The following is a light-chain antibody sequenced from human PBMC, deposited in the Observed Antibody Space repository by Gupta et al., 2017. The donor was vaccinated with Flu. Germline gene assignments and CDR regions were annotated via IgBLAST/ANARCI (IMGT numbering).Light chain of an antibody. CDR1: PLEDKF. CDR3: QAWDRFILYV. CDR2: QHN. Sequence: SFELTQPHSVSVSPGHTANITCSGLPLEDKFCSWYQQRPAQSPVLVMVQHNKRPSGIPERFSGSRSGDTATLTTSGAQAMDEGDYYCQAWDRFILYVFGPGTKVTIL. V-gene: IGLV3-1*01. J-gene: IGLJ1*01.